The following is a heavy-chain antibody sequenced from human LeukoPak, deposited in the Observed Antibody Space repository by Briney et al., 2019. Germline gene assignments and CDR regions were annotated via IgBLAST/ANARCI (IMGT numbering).Heavy chain of an antibody. Sequence: SETLSLTCAVYGGSFSGYYWSWIRQPPGKGLEWIGEINHSGSTNYNPSLKSRVTISVDTSKNQFSLKLSSVTAADTAVYYCARVSGWYRGGFDYWGQGTLVTVSS. CDR1: GGSFSGYY. CDR2: INHSGST. J-gene: IGHJ4*02. D-gene: IGHD6-19*01. CDR3: ARVSGWYRGGFDY. V-gene: IGHV4-34*01.